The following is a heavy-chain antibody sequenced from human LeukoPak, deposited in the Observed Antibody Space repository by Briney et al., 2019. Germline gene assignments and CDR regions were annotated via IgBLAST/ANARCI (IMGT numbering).Heavy chain of an antibody. CDR2: ISSSSSTI. Sequence: GGSLRLSCAASGFTFSSCSMNWVRQAPGKGLEWVSYISSSSSTIYYADSVKGRFTISRDNAKNSLYLQMNSLRAEDTAVYYCARVASSGYYDAFDIWGQGTMVTVSS. V-gene: IGHV3-48*01. CDR1: GFTFSSCS. CDR3: ARVASSGYYDAFDI. D-gene: IGHD3-22*01. J-gene: IGHJ3*02.